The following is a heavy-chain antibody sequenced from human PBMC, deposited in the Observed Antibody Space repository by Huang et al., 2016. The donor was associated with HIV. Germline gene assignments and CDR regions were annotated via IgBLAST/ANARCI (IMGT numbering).Heavy chain of an antibody. D-gene: IGHD6-13*01. V-gene: IGHV3-21*01. CDR2: ISSSSSYI. Sequence: EVQLVESGGGLVKPGGSLRLSCAASGFTFSSYSMNWVRQGPGKGREWVSSISSSSSYIYYADSVKGRFTISRDNAKNSLYLQMNSLRAEDTAVYYCAIFYSSSWYFDYWGQGTLVTVSS. J-gene: IGHJ4*02. CDR3: AIFYSSSWYFDY. CDR1: GFTFSSYS.